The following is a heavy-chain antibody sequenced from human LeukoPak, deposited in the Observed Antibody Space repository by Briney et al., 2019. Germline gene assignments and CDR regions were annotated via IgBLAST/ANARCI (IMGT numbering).Heavy chain of an antibody. V-gene: IGHV3-30*02. Sequence: GGSLRLSCAASGFTFSSYAMRWVRQAPGKGLEWVAVIWYCGSNKFYADSVKGRFTISRDNSKNTLHLQMNSLRAEDTAVYYGTNDRGVAMGRGAMDGWGQGATVTVSS. CDR2: IWYCGSNK. J-gene: IGHJ6*02. CDR3: TNDRGVAMGRGAMDG. D-gene: IGHD6-19*01. CDR1: GFTFSSYA.